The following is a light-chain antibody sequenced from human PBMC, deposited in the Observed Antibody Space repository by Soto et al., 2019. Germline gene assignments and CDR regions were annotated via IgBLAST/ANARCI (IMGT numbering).Light chain of an antibody. CDR1: QSISSR. Sequence: DIQMTQSPSSLSASVGDRVTITCRASQSISSRLNWYRQKPGKAPKLLISGASNLQSGVPSSLSGSGSGTDFTLTISSLQPEDFATYYCQQSYNTPRTFGQGTKLEIK. J-gene: IGKJ2*01. CDR2: GAS. V-gene: IGKV1-39*01. CDR3: QQSYNTPRT.